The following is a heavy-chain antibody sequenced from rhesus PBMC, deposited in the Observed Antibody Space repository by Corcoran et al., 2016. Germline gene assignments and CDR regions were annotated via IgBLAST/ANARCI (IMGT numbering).Heavy chain of an antibody. V-gene: IGHV4S10*01. J-gene: IGHJ4*01. D-gene: IGHD6-25*01. CDR3: ARDPRGAAALF. Sequence: QVQLQESGPGVVKPSETLSLTCAVSGGSISDSYRWSWIRQPPGKGLEWIGYIYGSRTSTNYNPSLKSRVTISKDTSKNQFSLKLSSVTAADTAVYYCARDPRGAAALFWGQGVLVTVSS. CDR2: IYGSRTST. CDR1: GGSISDSYR.